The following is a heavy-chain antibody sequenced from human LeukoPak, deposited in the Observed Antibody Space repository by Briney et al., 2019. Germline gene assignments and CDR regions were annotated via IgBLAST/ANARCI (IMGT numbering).Heavy chain of an antibody. D-gene: IGHD2-21*02. CDR3: AKDRSAVATSIHEG. J-gene: IGHJ4*02. V-gene: IGHV3-30*04. CDR1: GFTFSSYA. CDR2: ISYDETNK. Sequence: GRSLRLSCAASGFTFSSYAMHWVRQAPGKGLEWVAVISYDETNKYYADSVQGRFTISRDNSKNTFYLQMNSLRAEDTAVYYCAKDRSAVATSIHEGWGQGTLVTVSS.